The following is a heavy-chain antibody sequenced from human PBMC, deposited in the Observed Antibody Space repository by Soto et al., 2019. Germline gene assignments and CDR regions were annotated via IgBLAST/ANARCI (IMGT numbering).Heavy chain of an antibody. CDR2: ISSSSSYI. CDR1: GFTFSSYS. V-gene: IGHV3-21*01. D-gene: IGHD2-2*01. Sequence: GESLKISCAASGFTFSSYSMNWVRQAPGKGLEWVSSISSSSSYIYYADSVKGRFTISRDNAKNSLYLQMNSLRAEDTAVYYCARGGHQLLLYDPLLDYWGQGTLVTVSS. J-gene: IGHJ4*02. CDR3: ARGGHQLLLYDPLLDY.